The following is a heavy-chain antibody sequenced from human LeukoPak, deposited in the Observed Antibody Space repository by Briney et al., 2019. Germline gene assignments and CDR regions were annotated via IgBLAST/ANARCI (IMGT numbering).Heavy chain of an antibody. V-gene: IGHV4-39*07. CDR3: ARDIDTVTTIWFDP. CDR2: IYYSGST. J-gene: IGHJ5*02. D-gene: IGHD4-17*01. Sequence: KPSETLSLTCTVSGGSISSSSYYWGWIRQPPGKGLEWIGSIYYSGSTYYNPSLKSRVTISVDTSKNQFSLKLSSVTAADTAVYYCARDIDTVTTIWFDPWGQGTLVTVSS. CDR1: GGSISSSSYY.